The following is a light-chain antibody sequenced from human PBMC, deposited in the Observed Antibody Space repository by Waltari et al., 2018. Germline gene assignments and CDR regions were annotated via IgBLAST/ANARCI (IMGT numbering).Light chain of an antibody. Sequence: DIQMTHSPSSLSAVVGDRVTITCRASQSIGNYLNWYQQKPGKAPPLLTYSASSLQRGVPSRFSGRGSGTEFSLTISGLQPDDFATYYCQESYSSPPSTFGQGTKVDIK. CDR2: SAS. J-gene: IGKJ1*01. V-gene: IGKV1-39*01. CDR1: QSIGNY. CDR3: QESYSSPPST.